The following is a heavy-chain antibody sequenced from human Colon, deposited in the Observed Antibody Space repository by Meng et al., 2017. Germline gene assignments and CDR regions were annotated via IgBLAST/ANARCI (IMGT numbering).Heavy chain of an antibody. CDR3: ARVNGDFDEAWFDP. V-gene: IGHV4-61*08. CDR2: IYYTGNT. J-gene: IGHJ5*02. Sequence: QGQLQESGPGRVRPSETLSLTCTVSGASVSSGDYYWSWIRQPPGKGLEWLGYIYYTGNTNYNPSLKNRVTISLDTSNNQFSLKLTSMTAADAAIYYCARVNGDFDEAWFDPWGQGTLVTVSS. D-gene: IGHD2-21*02. CDR1: GASVSSGDYY.